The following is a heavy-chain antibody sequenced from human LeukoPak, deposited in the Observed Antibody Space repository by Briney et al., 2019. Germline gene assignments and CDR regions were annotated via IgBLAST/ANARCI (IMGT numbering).Heavy chain of an antibody. Sequence: GGSLRLSCAASGFTFSSYWMHWVRQAPGKGLVWVSRINSDGSSTSYADSVKGRFTISRDNSKNTLYLQMNSLRAEDTALYYCAKDTVKVTTIRRVPHYMDVWGKGTTVTISS. CDR1: GFTFSSYW. V-gene: IGHV3-74*01. CDR2: INSDGSST. D-gene: IGHD5-12*01. CDR3: AKDTVKVTTIRRVPHYMDV. J-gene: IGHJ6*03.